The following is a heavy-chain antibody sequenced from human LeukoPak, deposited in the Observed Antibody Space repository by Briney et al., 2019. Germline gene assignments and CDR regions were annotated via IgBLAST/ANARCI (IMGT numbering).Heavy chain of an antibody. CDR3: ARGPYAIEQLPALGFVFDY. CDR1: GGSFSGYY. V-gene: IGHV4-34*01. J-gene: IGHJ4*02. CDR2: INHSGST. Sequence: PSQTLPLTCAVYGGSFSGYYWSWIRQPPGKGLEWIGEINHSGSTNYNPSLKSRVTISVDTSKNQFSLKLSSVTAADPAVYDCARGPYAIEQLPALGFVFDYWGQGTLVTVSS. D-gene: IGHD2-8*01.